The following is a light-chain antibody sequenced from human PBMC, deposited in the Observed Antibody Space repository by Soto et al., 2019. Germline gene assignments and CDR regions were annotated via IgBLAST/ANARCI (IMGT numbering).Light chain of an antibody. V-gene: IGLV2-23*01. CDR2: EAT. CDR3: CSYAGSNTYV. Sequence: QSALTRPASVSGSPGQSSTISCTGTGSDIGSSNLVSWYQDHPGKAPKLIIYEATQRPSGISYRFSGSKSGNTASLTISGLQAEDEADYYCCSYAGSNTYVFGTGTKVTVL. J-gene: IGLJ1*01. CDR1: GSDIGSSNL.